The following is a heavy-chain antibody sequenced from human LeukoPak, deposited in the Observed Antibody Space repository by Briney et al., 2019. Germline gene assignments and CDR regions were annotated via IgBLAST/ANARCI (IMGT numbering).Heavy chain of an antibody. D-gene: IGHD6-13*01. Sequence: SETLSLTCTVSGGSISSYYWRWIRQTAGKGLEWIGRIYTSGSTNYNPSLKSRVTMSVDTSKNQFSLKLSSVTAADTAVYYCARDRYSSSWLYDAFDIWGQGTMVTVSS. CDR2: IYTSGST. J-gene: IGHJ3*02. CDR3: ARDRYSSSWLYDAFDI. V-gene: IGHV4-4*07. CDR1: GGSISSYY.